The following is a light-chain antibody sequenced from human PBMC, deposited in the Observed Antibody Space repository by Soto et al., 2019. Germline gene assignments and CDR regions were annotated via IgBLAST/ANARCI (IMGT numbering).Light chain of an antibody. CDR2: EVT. J-gene: IGLJ3*02. CDR1: SSDVGAYNY. V-gene: IGLV2-8*01. Sequence: QSVLTQPPSASGSPGQSVTISCTGTSSDVGAYNYVSWYQQHAGKAPKLVIYEVTKRPSGGPDRFSGSKSANTASLTVSGLHAEYEADYYCSSFAYSNTWVFGGGTKLTVL. CDR3: SSFAYSNTWV.